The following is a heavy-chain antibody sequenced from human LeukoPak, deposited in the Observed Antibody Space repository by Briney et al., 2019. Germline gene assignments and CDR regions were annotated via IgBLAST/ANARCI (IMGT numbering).Heavy chain of an antibody. CDR2: ISSSSSYR. V-gene: IGHV3-21*01. Sequence: GGSLRLSCAASGFSFSSYSMTWVRQAPGQGLERVSSISSSSSYRYYADSMKGRFAISRDNAENSLFLQMNSLRAEDTAVYYCARGRSAVAGIAGFDYWGQGSLVTVSS. CDR1: GFSFSSYS. J-gene: IGHJ4*02. CDR3: ARGRSAVAGIAGFDY. D-gene: IGHD6-19*01.